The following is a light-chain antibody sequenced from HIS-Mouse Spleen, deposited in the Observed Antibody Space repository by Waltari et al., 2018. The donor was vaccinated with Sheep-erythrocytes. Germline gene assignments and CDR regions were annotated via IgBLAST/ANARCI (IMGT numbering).Light chain of an antibody. CDR2: DVS. CDR3: CSYAGSYNHV. J-gene: IGLJ1*01. Sequence: QSALTQPRSVSGPPGQSVTLSCTGTRIAGGGFHSVSWYQQHPGKAPKLMIYDVSKRPSGVPDRFSGSKSGNTASLTISGLQAEDEADYYCCSYAGSYNHVFATGTKVTVL. CDR1: RIAGGGFHS. V-gene: IGLV2-11*01.